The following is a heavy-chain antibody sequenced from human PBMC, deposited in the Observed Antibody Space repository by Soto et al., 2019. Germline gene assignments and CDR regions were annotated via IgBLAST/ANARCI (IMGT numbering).Heavy chain of an antibody. V-gene: IGHV4-31*03. Sequence: QVQLQESGPGLVKPSQTLSLTCTVSGGSIGSGTYYWNWIRQHPGKGLEWIGYIYFTGGTYYNPSLHSRVSMSRDTSQNQFSLELDSATAADTAVYYCARGGRSGWLGFDSWGQGTLVTVSS. CDR1: GGSIGSGTYY. CDR2: IYFTGGT. J-gene: IGHJ4*02. D-gene: IGHD6-19*01. CDR3: ARGGRSGWLGFDS.